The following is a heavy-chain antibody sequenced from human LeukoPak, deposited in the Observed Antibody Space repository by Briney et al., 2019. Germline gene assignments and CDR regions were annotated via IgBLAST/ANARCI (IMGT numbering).Heavy chain of an antibody. CDR2: IFYAGST. CDR3: ASGERGYSYGPLDY. CDR1: GGSIRCYY. D-gene: IGHD5-18*01. Sequence: SETLSLNCTVYGGSIRCYYWSWIRQPPGKGLEWIGYIFYAGSTTYNPSLKSRVTISIDTSKNQFSLKLNSVTAADTAVYYCASGERGYSYGPLDYWGQGILVTVSS. V-gene: IGHV4-59*08. J-gene: IGHJ4*02.